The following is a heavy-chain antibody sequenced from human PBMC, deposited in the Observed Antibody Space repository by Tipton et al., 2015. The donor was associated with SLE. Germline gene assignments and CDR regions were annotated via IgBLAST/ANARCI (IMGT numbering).Heavy chain of an antibody. CDR2: VSAYNGNT. CDR3: TRDSRRFDR. Sequence: QSGAEVKKAGASVTVSCKASGYTFNSYGITWVRQAPGQGLEWMGWVSAYNGNTNYAQILQGRVTMTTDTSTSTAYMELRSLRYDDTAGYYCTRDSRRFDRWGQGTLVTVSS. J-gene: IGHJ5*02. V-gene: IGHV1-18*04. CDR1: GYTFNSYG.